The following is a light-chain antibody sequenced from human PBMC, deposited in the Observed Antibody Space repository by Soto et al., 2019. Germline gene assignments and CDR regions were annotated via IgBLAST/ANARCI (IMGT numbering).Light chain of an antibody. CDR1: TNDIGSYNY. CDR3: SSYKFSTTLRV. Sequence: QSVLTQPASVSGSPGQSITLSCAGTTNDIGSYNYVSWFQQRPGEAPKLIIFEVTHRPSGISTRFSGSKSGNTASLTISDLQAEDEALYYCSSYKFSTTLRVFGGGTKVTVL. J-gene: IGLJ3*02. V-gene: IGLV2-14*01. CDR2: EVT.